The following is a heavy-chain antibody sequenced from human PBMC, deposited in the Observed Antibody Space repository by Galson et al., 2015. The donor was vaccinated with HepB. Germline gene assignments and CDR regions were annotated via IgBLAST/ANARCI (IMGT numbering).Heavy chain of an antibody. D-gene: IGHD3-10*01. Sequence: SLRLSCAASGFTFSSHGMHWVRQAPGKGLEGVAFIRNDGSKKYHGDSVKGRFTISRDNSKSTLYLQMNSLRAEDTAVYYCTKEGPGSGSSYYYYGMDVWGQGTTVTVSS. CDR2: IRNDGSKK. V-gene: IGHV3-30*02. CDR1: GFTFSSHG. CDR3: TKEGPGSGSSYYYYGMDV. J-gene: IGHJ6*02.